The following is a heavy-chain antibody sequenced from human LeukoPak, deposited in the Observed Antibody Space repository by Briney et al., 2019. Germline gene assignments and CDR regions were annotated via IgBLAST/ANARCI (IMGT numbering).Heavy chain of an antibody. J-gene: IGHJ4*02. D-gene: IGHD6-6*01. V-gene: IGHV1-69*05. Sequence: GASVKVSCKASGGTFSSYAISWVRQAPGQRLEWMGGIIPIFGTANYAQKFQGRVTITTDESTSTAYMELSSLRSEDTAVYYCASSSSSRFDYWGQGTLVTVSS. CDR1: GGTFSSYA. CDR3: ASSSSSRFDY. CDR2: IIPIFGTA.